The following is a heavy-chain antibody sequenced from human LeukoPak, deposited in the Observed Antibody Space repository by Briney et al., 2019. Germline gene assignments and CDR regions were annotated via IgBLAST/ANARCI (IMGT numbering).Heavy chain of an antibody. D-gene: IGHD3-22*01. CDR2: INPNSGGT. CDR3: ASSDSSGYSPPFY. V-gene: IGHV1-2*02. CDR1: GYTFTGYY. Sequence: ASVKVSCKASGYTFTGYYMHWVRQAPGQGLEWMGWINPNSGGTNYAQRFQGRVTMTRDTSISTAYMELSRLRSDDTAVYYSASSDSSGYSPPFYWGQGTLVTVSS. J-gene: IGHJ4*02.